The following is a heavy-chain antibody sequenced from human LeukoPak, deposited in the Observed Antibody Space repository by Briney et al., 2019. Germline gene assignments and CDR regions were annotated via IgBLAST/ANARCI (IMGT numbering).Heavy chain of an antibody. CDR3: ARSYNNAGYFYYGMDV. V-gene: IGHV4-59*08. Sequence: PSETLSLTCTVSGGSINTYYWSWIWQPPGKGLEWIGYIYFSGSTDYNPSLKSRVTISLDTSENQFSLRLTSVTAADTAVYYCARSYNNAGYFYYGMDVWGQGTTVTVSS. J-gene: IGHJ6*02. D-gene: IGHD5-24*01. CDR2: IYFSGST. CDR1: GGSINTYY.